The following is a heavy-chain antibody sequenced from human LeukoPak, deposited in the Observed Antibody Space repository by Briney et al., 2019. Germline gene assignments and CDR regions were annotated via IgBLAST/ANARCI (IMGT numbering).Heavy chain of an antibody. CDR2: ISGSGGST. Sequence: PGGSLRLSCAASGFTFSSYVMTWVRQAPGKGLEWVSGISGSGGSTYYADSVKGRFTISRDNSKNTLYLQMNSLRAEDTAVYYCAKDRSSSWYHPPDYWGQGTLVTVSS. V-gene: IGHV3-23*01. J-gene: IGHJ4*02. CDR3: AKDRSSSWYHPPDY. CDR1: GFTFSSYV. D-gene: IGHD6-19*01.